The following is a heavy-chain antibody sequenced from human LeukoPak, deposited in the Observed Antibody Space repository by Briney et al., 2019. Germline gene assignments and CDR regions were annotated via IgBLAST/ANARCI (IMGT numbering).Heavy chain of an antibody. Sequence: PGGSLRLSCAASGFTFSSYGMHWVRQAPGKGLEGVAVISYDGSNKYYADSVKGRFTISRDNSKNTLYLQMNSLRAEDTAVYYCARVRFPSVTTLDGSFDYWGQGTLVTVSS. CDR2: ISYDGSNK. D-gene: IGHD4-17*01. CDR3: ARVRFPSVTTLDGSFDY. V-gene: IGHV3-30*03. CDR1: GFTFSSYG. J-gene: IGHJ4*02.